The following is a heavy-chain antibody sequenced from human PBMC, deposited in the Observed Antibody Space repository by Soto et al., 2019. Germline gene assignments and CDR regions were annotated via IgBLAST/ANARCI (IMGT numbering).Heavy chain of an antibody. J-gene: IGHJ4*02. D-gene: IGHD3-3*01. CDR3: AKRFTLFGEVKLSPDFDY. CDR2: ISYSGSNT. CDR1: GFTFSSHA. V-gene: IGHV3-23*01. Sequence: EVQLLESGGGLVQPEGSLRLSCAASGFTFSSHAMSWFRQAPGKGLEWVSAISYSGSNTYYTDSVKGRFTISRDNAKNTLYLQMNSRRVEDTAIYYCAKRFTLFGEVKLSPDFDYWGQGTLVTVSS.